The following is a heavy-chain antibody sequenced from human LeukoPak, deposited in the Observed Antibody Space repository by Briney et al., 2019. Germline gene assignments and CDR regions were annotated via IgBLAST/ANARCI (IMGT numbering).Heavy chain of an antibody. CDR3: ARDYPPDAFDI. Sequence: GGSLRLSCAASGFTVSSNYMSWVRQAPGKGLEWVSIIYSGGSTFYADSVKGRFTISRDNSKNTLYLQMNSLRAEDTAVYYCARDYPPDAFDIWGQGTMVTVSS. CDR2: IYSGGST. CDR1: GFTVSSNY. V-gene: IGHV3-53*01. J-gene: IGHJ3*02.